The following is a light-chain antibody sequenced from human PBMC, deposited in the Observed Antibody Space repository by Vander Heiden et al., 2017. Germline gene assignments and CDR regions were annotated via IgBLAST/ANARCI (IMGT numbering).Light chain of an antibody. Sequence: DIVMTQSPLSLPVTPGEPASISCRSSQSLLHGNGYNYLDWYLQKPGQSPQLLIYLGSNRASGVPDRFSGSGSGTDFTLKISRVEAEDVGVYYCMQALQTVYTFGQGTKLEIK. CDR1: QSLLHGNGYNY. CDR3: MQALQTVYT. J-gene: IGKJ2*01. CDR2: LGS. V-gene: IGKV2-28*01.